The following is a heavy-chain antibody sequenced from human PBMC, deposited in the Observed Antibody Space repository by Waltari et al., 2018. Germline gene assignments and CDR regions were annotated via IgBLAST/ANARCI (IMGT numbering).Heavy chain of an antibody. D-gene: IGHD2-8*02. Sequence: QVQLQQWGAGQLQPSETLSLTCAVYGGSFSGYYWGWIRQPPGKGREWIGEINNNGKRKYNPSLRSRVTMLIDTSRSQFSLKVNSVTAADTAVYYCVRLEDCSGPGGNCYSGDSFALDVWGQGTTVTVSS. V-gene: IGHV4-34*02. CDR2: INNNGKR. CDR3: VRLEDCSGPGGNCYSGDSFALDV. CDR1: GGSFSGYY. J-gene: IGHJ6*02.